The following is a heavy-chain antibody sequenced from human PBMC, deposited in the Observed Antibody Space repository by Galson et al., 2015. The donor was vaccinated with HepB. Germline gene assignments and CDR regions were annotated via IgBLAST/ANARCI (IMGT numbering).Heavy chain of an antibody. CDR2: IYWDDDK. V-gene: IGHV2-5*02. J-gene: IGHJ4*02. CDR3: AHRHCSSGSCYRFLYYFDY. CDR1: GFSLSTSGVG. Sequence: PALVKPTQTLTLTCTFSGFSLSTSGVGVGWIRQPPGKALEWLALIYWDDDKRYSPSLKSRLTITKDTSKNQVVLTMTNMDPVDTATYYCAHRHCSSGSCYRFLYYFDYWGQGTLVTVSS. D-gene: IGHD2-15*01.